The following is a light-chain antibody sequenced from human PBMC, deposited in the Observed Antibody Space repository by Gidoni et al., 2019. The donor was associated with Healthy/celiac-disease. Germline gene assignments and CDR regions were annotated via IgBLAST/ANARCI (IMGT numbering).Light chain of an antibody. CDR3: QQYYSTPT. V-gene: IGKV4-1*01. CDR2: WAS. CDR1: QSVLYSSNNKNY. Sequence: DIVMTQPPDSLAVSLGERATINCKSSQSVLYSSNNKNYLAWYQQKPGQPPKLLIYWASTRESGVPARFSGSGSGTDFTLTISSLQAEDVAVYYCQQYYSTPTFGGXTKVEIK. J-gene: IGKJ4*01.